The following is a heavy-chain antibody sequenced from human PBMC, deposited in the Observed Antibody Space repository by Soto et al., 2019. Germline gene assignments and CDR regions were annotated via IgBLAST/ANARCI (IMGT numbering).Heavy chain of an antibody. J-gene: IGHJ6*02. CDR2: IYSGGIT. Sequence: GGSLRLSCAASGFTVSSNYISWVRQAPWKGLEWVSVIYSGGITYYADSVKGRFTISRDNSKNTLYLQMNSLRAEDTAVYYCARDHRYFECHGGYHYGMDVSVQGT. CDR1: GFTVSSNY. V-gene: IGHV3-53*01. D-gene: IGHD3-9*01. CDR3: ARDHRYFECHGGYHYGMDV.